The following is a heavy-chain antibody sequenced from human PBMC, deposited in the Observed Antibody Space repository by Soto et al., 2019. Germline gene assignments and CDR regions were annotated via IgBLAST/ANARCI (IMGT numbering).Heavy chain of an antibody. J-gene: IGHJ6*02. Sequence: QVQLVQSGAEVKKPGSSVKVSCKASGCTFSSYAISWVRQAPGHGLEWMGGIIPIFGTANYAQKFQGRVTITAYESTSAAYLELSSLRPEDTAVYYCASPPPHHYCYGMDVGGHGTTVTVSS. CDR2: IIPIFGTA. CDR3: ASPPPHHYCYGMDV. CDR1: GCTFSSYA. V-gene: IGHV1-69*12.